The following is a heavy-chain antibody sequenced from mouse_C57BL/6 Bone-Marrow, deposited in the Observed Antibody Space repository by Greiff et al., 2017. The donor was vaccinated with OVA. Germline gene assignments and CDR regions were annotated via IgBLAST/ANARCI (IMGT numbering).Heavy chain of an antibody. CDR1: GYTFTSYW. CDR2: IYPGSGNT. D-gene: IGHD2-4*01. Sequence: QVQLQQPGAELVKPGASVKMSCKASGYTFTSYWITWVKQRPGQGLEWIGDIYPGSGNTNYNEKFKSKATLTVDTSSSTAYMQLSSLTSEDSAVYYCARERIYYDPYYFDYWGQGTTLTVSS. CDR3: ARERIYYDPYYFDY. J-gene: IGHJ2*01. V-gene: IGHV1-55*01.